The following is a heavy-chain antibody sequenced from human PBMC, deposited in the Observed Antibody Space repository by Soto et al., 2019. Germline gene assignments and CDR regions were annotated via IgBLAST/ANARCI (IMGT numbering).Heavy chain of an antibody. V-gene: IGHV3-30*03. J-gene: IGHJ6*02. Sequence: GGSLRLSCAASGFTFSSYGMHWVRQAPGKGLEWVAVISYDGSNKYYAGSVKGRFTISRDNSKNTLYLQMNSLRAEDTAVYYCATRDVTTSYGKDAWGQGTTVTVSS. CDR1: GFTFSSYG. CDR2: ISYDGSNK. D-gene: IGHD4-4*01. CDR3: ATRDVTTSYGKDA.